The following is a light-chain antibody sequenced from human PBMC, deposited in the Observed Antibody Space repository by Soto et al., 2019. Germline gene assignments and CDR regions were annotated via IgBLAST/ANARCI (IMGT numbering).Light chain of an antibody. Sequence: DIQMTQSPSSVSASVGDRVTITCRASQDIRNWLAWYQQKPGKAPKLLVYAASKLQSGVPSRFSGSGAGTDFTLTISSLQPEDFATYYCQQANSVPPITFGQGTRLE. V-gene: IGKV1-12*01. CDR3: QQANSVPPIT. CDR2: AAS. J-gene: IGKJ5*01. CDR1: QDIRNW.